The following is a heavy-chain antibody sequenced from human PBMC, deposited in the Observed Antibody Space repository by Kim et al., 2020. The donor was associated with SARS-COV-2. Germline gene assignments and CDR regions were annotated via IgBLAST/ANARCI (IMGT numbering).Heavy chain of an antibody. CDR2: IRQSGGNT. CDR3: AKVTSGSSGWFEYFQR. Sequence: GGSLRLSCAASGFTFNSYAMSWVRQAPGKGLEGVSGIRQSGGNTEYADSVKGRFSISRDNSKNTLYLQMNRLRAEDTAVYYCAKVTSGSSGWFEYFQRWGQGTLVTVSS. D-gene: IGHD6-19*01. CDR1: GFTFNSYA. J-gene: IGHJ1*01. V-gene: IGHV3-23*01.